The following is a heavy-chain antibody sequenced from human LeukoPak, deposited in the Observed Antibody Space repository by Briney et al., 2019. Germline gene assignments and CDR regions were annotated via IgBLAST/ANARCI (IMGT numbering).Heavy chain of an antibody. CDR3: ARERNYGDYGNAFDV. CDR1: GYTFTGYY. J-gene: IGHJ3*01. D-gene: IGHD4-17*01. V-gene: IGHV1-2*02. Sequence: ASVKVSCKASGYTFTGYYMHWVRQAPGQGLEWMGWINPNSGGTSYTQKFQGRVTMTRDTSITTAYMELTRLRSDDTTIYYCARERNYGDYGNAFDVWGQGTKVTVSS. CDR2: INPNSGGT.